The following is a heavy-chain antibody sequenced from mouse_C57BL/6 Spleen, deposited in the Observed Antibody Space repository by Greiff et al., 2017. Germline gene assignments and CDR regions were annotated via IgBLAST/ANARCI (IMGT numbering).Heavy chain of an antibody. CDR1: GYTFTSYW. V-gene: IGHV1-50*01. J-gene: IGHJ2*01. D-gene: IGHD1-1*01. Sequence: VQLQQPGAELVKPGASVKLSCKASGYTFTSYWMQWVKQRPGQGLEWIGEIDPSDSYTNYNQKFKGKATLTVDTSSSTAYMQLSSLTSEDSAVYYCARYPLITTVVATDYWGQGTTLTVSS. CDR3: ARYPLITTVVATDY. CDR2: IDPSDSYT.